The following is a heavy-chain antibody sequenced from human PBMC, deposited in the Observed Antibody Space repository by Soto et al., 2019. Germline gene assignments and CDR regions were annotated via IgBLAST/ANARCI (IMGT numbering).Heavy chain of an antibody. J-gene: IGHJ4*02. Sequence: ASVKVSCKASGYTFTSYYMHWVRQAPGQGLEWMGIINPSGGSTSYAQKFQGRVTMTRDTPTSTVYMELSSLRSEDTAVYYCAPDSPYQYESSGPYLPPFDYWGQGTLVTVSA. CDR2: INPSGGST. CDR3: APDSPYQYESSGPYLPPFDY. D-gene: IGHD3-22*01. V-gene: IGHV1-46*03. CDR1: GYTFTSYY.